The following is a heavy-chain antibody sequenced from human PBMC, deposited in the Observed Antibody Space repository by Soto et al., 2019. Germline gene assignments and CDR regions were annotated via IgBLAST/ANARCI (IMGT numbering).Heavy chain of an antibody. CDR3: ARAGIAARPAEYYYYYYMAV. CDR2: IYYSGST. CDR1: GGSISSYY. J-gene: IGHJ6*03. Sequence: SETLSLTCPVSGGSISSYYWSWIRQPPGKGLEWIGYIYYSGSTNYNPSLKSRVTISVDTSKNQFSLKLSSVTAADTAVYYCARAGIAARPAEYYYYYYMAVWGKGTTVTVSS. V-gene: IGHV4-59*01. D-gene: IGHD6-6*01.